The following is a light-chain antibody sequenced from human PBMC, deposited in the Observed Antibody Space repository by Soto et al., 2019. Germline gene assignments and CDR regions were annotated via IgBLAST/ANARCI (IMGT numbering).Light chain of an antibody. CDR2: GAS. Sequence: EIVMTQSPGTLSLSPVSRVTLSCRASQSFSSTYLAWYQQKPGQAPRLLIYGASSRAAGIPDRFSGSGSGTDFTLTISRLEPEDFAVYYCHQYGNSPDTFGQGTKVDIK. V-gene: IGKV3-20*01. CDR1: QSFSSTY. CDR3: HQYGNSPDT. J-gene: IGKJ1*01.